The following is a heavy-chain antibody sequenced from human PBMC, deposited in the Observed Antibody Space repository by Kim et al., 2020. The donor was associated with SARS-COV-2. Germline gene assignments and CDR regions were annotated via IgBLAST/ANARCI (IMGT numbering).Heavy chain of an antibody. Sequence: GGSLRLSCAASGFTFSSYEMNWVRQAPGKGLEWVSYISSSGSTIYYADSVKGRFTISRVNAKNSLYLQMNSLRAEDTAVYYCARVVFKKGRITMVRGNLDAFDIWGQGTMVTVSS. CDR2: ISSSGSTI. CDR1: GFTFSSYE. CDR3: ARVVFKKGRITMVRGNLDAFDI. J-gene: IGHJ3*02. V-gene: IGHV3-48*03. D-gene: IGHD3-10*01.